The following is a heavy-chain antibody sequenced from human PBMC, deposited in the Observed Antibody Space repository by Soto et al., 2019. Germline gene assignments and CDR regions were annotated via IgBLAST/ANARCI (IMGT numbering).Heavy chain of an antibody. Sequence: QVQLVESGGGVVQPGTSLRLSCATSGFTFSSYGMYWVRQAPGKGLEWVAVIWYEGANEYYADSVKGRFTISRDNSKNTLYLQMNSLRAYDTAIYYCAKDVGNSWSYYFDFWGQGTLVTVSS. CDR2: IWYEGANE. V-gene: IGHV3-33*06. CDR3: AKDVGNSWSYYFDF. J-gene: IGHJ4*02. D-gene: IGHD6-13*01. CDR1: GFTFSSYG.